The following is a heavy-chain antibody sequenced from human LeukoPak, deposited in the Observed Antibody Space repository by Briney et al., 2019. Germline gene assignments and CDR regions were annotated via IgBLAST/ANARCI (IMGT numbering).Heavy chain of an antibody. CDR2: TYYSGST. V-gene: IGHV4-31*03. CDR1: GGSISSGGYY. J-gene: IGHJ4*02. CDR3: ARGRDENFDY. Sequence: PSETLSLTCTVSGGSISSGGYYWSWIRQHPGKGLEWIGYTYYSGSTYYNPSLKSRVTISVDTSKNQFSLKLSSVTAADTAVYYCARGRDENFDYWGQGTLVTVSS.